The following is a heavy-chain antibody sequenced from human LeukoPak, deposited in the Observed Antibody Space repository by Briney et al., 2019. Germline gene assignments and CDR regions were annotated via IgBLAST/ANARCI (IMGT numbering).Heavy chain of an antibody. CDR3: ARDLEADCSSTSCAYYYYYYMDV. CDR2: ISGSGGST. D-gene: IGHD2-2*01. V-gene: IGHV3-23*01. J-gene: IGHJ6*03. Sequence: HPGGSLRLSCAASGFTFSSYAMSWVRQAPGKGLEWVSAISGSGGSTYYADSVKGRFTISRDNSKNTLYLQMNSLRAEDTAVYYCARDLEADCSSTSCAYYYYYYMDVWGKGTTVTVSS. CDR1: GFTFSSYA.